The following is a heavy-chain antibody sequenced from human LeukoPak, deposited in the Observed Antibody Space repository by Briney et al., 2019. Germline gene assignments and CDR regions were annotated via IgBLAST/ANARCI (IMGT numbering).Heavy chain of an antibody. J-gene: IGHJ4*02. D-gene: IGHD2-2*02. Sequence: GGSLRLSCAASGFIFSGSAMNWVRQAPGKGLEWVSSINGVSSHIYYADSVKGRFTIYRDNAKNSLYLQMNSLRADDTALYYCTRDSETYCSSTSCYKLGYYFDYWGQGTLVTVSS. CDR2: INGVSSHI. V-gene: IGHV3-21*06. CDR3: TRDSETYCSSTSCYKLGYYFDY. CDR1: GFIFSGSA.